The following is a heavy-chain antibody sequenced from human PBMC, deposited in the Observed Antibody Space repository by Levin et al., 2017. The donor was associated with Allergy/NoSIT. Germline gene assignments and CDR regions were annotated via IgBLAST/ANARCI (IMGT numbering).Heavy chain of an antibody. Sequence: KISCKASGGSFSSYIISWVRQAPGQGLEWMGRVIPIVTISNYAQKFQGRVTITADKSTSTVFLDLSSLRSEDTAMYYCASDNTYNYDNGGHHYGHFDSWGQGTLIAVSS. CDR1: GGSFSSYI. D-gene: IGHD3-22*01. CDR3: ASDNTYNYDNGGHHYGHFDS. V-gene: IGHV1-69*02. J-gene: IGHJ4*02. CDR2: VIPIVTIS.